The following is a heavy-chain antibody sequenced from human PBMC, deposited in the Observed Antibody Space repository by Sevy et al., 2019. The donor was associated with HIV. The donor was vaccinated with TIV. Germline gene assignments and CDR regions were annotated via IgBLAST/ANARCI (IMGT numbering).Heavy chain of an antibody. CDR1: GFTFSKYS. CDR2: LSFGCGEI. D-gene: IGHD2-8*01. CDR3: AREGCTKPHDY. V-gene: IGHV3-23*01. J-gene: IGHJ4*02. Sequence: GGSLRLSCAASGFTFSKYSMSWVRQPPGKGLEWVSTLSFGCGEINYADSVKGRFTISSDNSKSSVYLQMNNLRPEETAGYYCAREGCTKPHDYWGQGTLVTVSS.